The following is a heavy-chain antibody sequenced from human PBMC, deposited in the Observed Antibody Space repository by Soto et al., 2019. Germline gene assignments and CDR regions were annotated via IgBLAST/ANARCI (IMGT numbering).Heavy chain of an antibody. J-gene: IGHJ4*02. D-gene: IGHD6-13*01. CDR1: GGSFSGYY. Sequence: SETLSLTCAVYGGSFSGYYWSWIRQPPGKGLEWIGEINHSGSTNYNPSLKSRVTISVDTSKNQFSLKLSSVTAADTAVYYCARGRFGSSWYGVDYWGQGTLVTVSS. CDR3: ARGRFGSSWYGVDY. V-gene: IGHV4-34*01. CDR2: INHSGST.